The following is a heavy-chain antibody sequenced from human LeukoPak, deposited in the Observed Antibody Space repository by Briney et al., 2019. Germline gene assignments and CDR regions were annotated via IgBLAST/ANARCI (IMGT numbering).Heavy chain of an antibody. CDR1: GFTFDDYA. D-gene: IGHD6-19*01. CDR2: ISWNSGSI. CDR3: AKDIVGAVAGTFDY. Sequence: GRSLRLSCAASGFTFDDYAMHWVRQAPGKDLEWVSGISWNSGSIGYADSVKGRFTISRDNAKNSLYLQMNSLRAEDTALYYCAKDIVGAVAGTFDYWGQGTLVTVSS. V-gene: IGHV3-9*01. J-gene: IGHJ4*02.